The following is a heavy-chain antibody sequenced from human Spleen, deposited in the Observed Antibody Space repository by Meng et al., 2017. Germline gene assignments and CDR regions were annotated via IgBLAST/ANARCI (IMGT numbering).Heavy chain of an antibody. D-gene: IGHD5-18*01. Sequence: ASVKVSCKASGYTFTSFGISWVRQAPGQGLEWMGWISPYNANTNYAQKLQGRVTMTTHTSTSTAYMELRSLRSDDTAVYYCARQTGATALDLRMDSWGQGTLVTVSS. J-gene: IGHJ4*02. CDR1: GYTFTSFG. CDR3: ARQTGATALDLRMDS. CDR2: ISPYNANT. V-gene: IGHV1-18*01.